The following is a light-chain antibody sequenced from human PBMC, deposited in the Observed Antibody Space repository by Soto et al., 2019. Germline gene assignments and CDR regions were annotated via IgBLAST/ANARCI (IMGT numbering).Light chain of an antibody. CDR1: TSDVGGNNY. Sequence: QSALTQPASLSGSPGQSSTSSCTGTTSDVGGNNYVSCYQQHPDKALKHMIDDVSNRLSGVANRFSGSKSGNTASLTISGLHDEDEADYYCSSYTSGSTLIYVFGTGTKLTVL. J-gene: IGLJ1*01. V-gene: IGLV2-14*01. CDR2: DVS. CDR3: SSYTSGSTLIYV.